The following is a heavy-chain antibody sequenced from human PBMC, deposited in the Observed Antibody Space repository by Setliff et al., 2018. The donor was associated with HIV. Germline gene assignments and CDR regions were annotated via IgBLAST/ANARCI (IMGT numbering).Heavy chain of an antibody. CDR1: GGSISSHY. CDR3: ARVPSSGWYGGHHYMDV. J-gene: IGHJ6*03. Sequence: KPSETLSLTCTVSGGSISSHYWSWIRQPPGKGLEWIGYMYYSGSTNYNPSLKSRVTISVDTSKNQFSLKLSSVTAADTAVYFCARVPSSGWYGGHHYMDVWGKGAAVTVSS. V-gene: IGHV4-59*11. D-gene: IGHD6-19*01. CDR2: MYYSGST.